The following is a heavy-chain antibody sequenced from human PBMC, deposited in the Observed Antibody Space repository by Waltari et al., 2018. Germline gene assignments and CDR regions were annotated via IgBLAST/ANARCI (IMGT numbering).Heavy chain of an antibody. Sequence: QLVESGGALVQPGESLRLSCAASGFTFNSYNMNWVRQAPGKGQEWLSFINSGSTTCSYADSVKGRFTMARDNAKSFLYLQMNSRRAEDTAVYYCASQRGYNFIRRSNYYYMDVWGKGTTVTVSS. CDR3: ASQRGYNFIRRSNYYYMDV. CDR1: GFTFNSYN. V-gene: IGHV3-48*04. D-gene: IGHD1-1*01. CDR2: INSGSTTC. J-gene: IGHJ6*03.